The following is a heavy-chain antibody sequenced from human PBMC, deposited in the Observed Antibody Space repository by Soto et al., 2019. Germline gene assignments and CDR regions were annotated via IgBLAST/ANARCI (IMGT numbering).Heavy chain of an antibody. J-gene: IGHJ5*02. Sequence: QVQLLESGGGVVQPGRSLRLSCAASGFSFGTYGMHWVRQAPGKGLEWVASISNRGLKQHYGDSVRGRFTISRDNAKKTLYLPMSSLRREDNAVYYCAKDDRWNDPYNGFDHWGQGTLVTVSS. CDR1: GFSFGTYG. D-gene: IGHD1-1*01. V-gene: IGHV3-30*18. CDR3: AKDDRWNDPYNGFDH. CDR2: ISNRGLKQ.